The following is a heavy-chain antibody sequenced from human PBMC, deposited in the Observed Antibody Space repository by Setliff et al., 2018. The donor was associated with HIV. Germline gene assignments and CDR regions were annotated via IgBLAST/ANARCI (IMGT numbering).Heavy chain of an antibody. CDR2: IYHDGSA. Sequence: SETLSLTCAVSGGSFGGRNWWSWVRQPPGKGLEWIGEIYHDGSANYNTSPRSRVTTSVDKSKNQFSLKLSSVTAADTAVYYCARAVMGDYYYYMDVWGKGTTVTVSS. D-gene: IGHD3-16*01. J-gene: IGHJ6*03. CDR3: ARAVMGDYYYYMDV. CDR1: GGSFGGRNW. V-gene: IGHV4-4*02.